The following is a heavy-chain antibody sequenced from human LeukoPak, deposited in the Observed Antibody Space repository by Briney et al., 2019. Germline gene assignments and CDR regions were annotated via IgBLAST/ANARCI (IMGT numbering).Heavy chain of an antibody. J-gene: IGHJ4*02. CDR3: SYHSGIAVAGAFDY. Sequence: PGGSLRLSCAASGFTFSRYAMSWVRQAPGKGLEWVSAISGNGGSTYYADSVKGRFTISRDNSKNTLYLQMNSLRAEDTAVYNCSYHSGIAVAGAFDYWGRGTQVIVSS. CDR1: GFTFSRYA. D-gene: IGHD6-19*01. V-gene: IGHV3-23*01. CDR2: ISGNGGST.